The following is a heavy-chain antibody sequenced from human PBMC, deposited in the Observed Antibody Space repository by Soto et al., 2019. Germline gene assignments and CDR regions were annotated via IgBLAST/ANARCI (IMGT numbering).Heavy chain of an antibody. Sequence: QITLKESGPTLVKPTQTLTLTCTFSGFALTTTGVGVGWIRQPPGKALEWLGIIYWDDDKRYSPSLKNRLTITKDTSEHQVVLTLTNMDPVDTATYYCAHESAVGNYFDYWGQGTLVTVSS. CDR1: GFALTTTGVG. J-gene: IGHJ4*02. CDR2: IYWDDDK. V-gene: IGHV2-5*02. CDR3: AHESAVGNYFDY. D-gene: IGHD6-13*01.